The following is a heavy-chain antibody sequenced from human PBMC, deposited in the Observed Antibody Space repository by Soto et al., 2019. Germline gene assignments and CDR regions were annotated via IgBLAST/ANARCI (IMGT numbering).Heavy chain of an antibody. CDR1: GDSVSSTIYY. J-gene: IGHJ4*02. CDR2: IFYTGST. V-gene: IGHV4-61*01. Sequence: QVQLQESGPGLVKPSETLSLTCTVSGDSVSSTIYYWSLIRQPPGKNPEWIGYIFYTGSTNYNPSLKSRVTISLDTSKNQFSLKLSSVTAADTAVYYCARDSPLSERSFDYWGQGTLVTVSS. D-gene: IGHD1-26*01. CDR3: ARDSPLSERSFDY.